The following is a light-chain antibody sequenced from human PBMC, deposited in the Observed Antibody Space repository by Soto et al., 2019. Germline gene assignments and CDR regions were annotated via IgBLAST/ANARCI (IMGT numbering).Light chain of an antibody. CDR1: QSISRW. CDR3: QQYHSYLTWT. V-gene: IGKV1-5*01. CDR2: DAS. Sequence: DIQMTQSPSTLSASVGDRVTITCRASQSISRWLAWYQQKPGKAPKVLIWDASTLERGVPSRFSGSGYATEFSLPFSSLQPDDFATYDCQQYHSYLTWTFGQGTKVEMK. J-gene: IGKJ1*01.